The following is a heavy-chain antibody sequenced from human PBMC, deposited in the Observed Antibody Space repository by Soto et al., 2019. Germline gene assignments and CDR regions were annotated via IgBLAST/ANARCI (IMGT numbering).Heavy chain of an antibody. D-gene: IGHD6-13*01. Sequence: EVQLLESGGGLVQPGGSLRLSCAASGFTFSNYAVTWVRQAPGKGLEWVSTISGSGGSTYYADSVKGRFTISRDNSKNTLYLQMYSLRAEDTAVDYCAKGQGSSWYEIDYWGQGTLVTVSS. CDR3: AKGQGSSWYEIDY. CDR1: GFTFSNYA. V-gene: IGHV3-23*01. CDR2: ISGSGGST. J-gene: IGHJ4*02.